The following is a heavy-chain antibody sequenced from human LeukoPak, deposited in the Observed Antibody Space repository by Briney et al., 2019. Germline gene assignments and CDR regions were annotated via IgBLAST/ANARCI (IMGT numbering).Heavy chain of an antibody. CDR2: IWYDGSNK. Sequence: GGSLRLSCAASGFTFSSYGMHWVRQAPGKRLEWVAVIWYDGSNKYYADSVKGRFTISRDNSKNTLYLQMNSLRAEDTAVYYCAKDRDSSSWSSYFDYWGQGTLVTVSS. CDR3: AKDRDSSSWSSYFDY. CDR1: GFTFSSYG. V-gene: IGHV3-33*06. J-gene: IGHJ4*02. D-gene: IGHD6-13*01.